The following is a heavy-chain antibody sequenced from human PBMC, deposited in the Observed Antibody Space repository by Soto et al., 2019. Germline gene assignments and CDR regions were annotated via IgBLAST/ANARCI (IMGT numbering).Heavy chain of an antibody. Sequence: PGGSLRLSCAASGFTFSSYAMHWVRQAPGKGLEWVAIISYDGSDQYYADSVKGRFTISRGNSKNKLFLQMHSLRVEDTAVYWCARETVRRLKGPDYQYSGMDVWGQGTTVTVSS. CDR2: ISYDGSDQ. D-gene: IGHD3-16*01. CDR3: ARETVRRLKGPDYQYSGMDV. CDR1: GFTFSSYA. V-gene: IGHV3-30-3*01. J-gene: IGHJ6*02.